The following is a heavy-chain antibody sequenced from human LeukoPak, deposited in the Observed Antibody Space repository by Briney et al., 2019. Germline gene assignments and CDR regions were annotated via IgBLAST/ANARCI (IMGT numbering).Heavy chain of an antibody. D-gene: IGHD6-13*01. V-gene: IGHV4-4*07. CDR2: IYTSGST. Sequence: SETLSLTCTVSGGSISSYYWSWIRQPAGKGLEWIGRIYTSGSTNYNPSLKSRVTISVDTSKNQFSLKLSSVTAADTAVYYCARDRAAARWSTSYYYGMDVWGQGTTVTVSS. J-gene: IGHJ6*02. CDR1: GGSISSYY. CDR3: ARDRAAARWSTSYYYGMDV.